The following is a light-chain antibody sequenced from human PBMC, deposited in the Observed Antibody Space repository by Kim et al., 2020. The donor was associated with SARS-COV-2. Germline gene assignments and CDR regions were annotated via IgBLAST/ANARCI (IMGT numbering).Light chain of an antibody. J-gene: IGLJ2*01. CDR3: SSYAGSKNP. CDR2: EVN. Sequence: PGQSVTISGTGTSNDVGRYNYVSWYQQLPGKAPKLLIYEVNKRPSGVPDRFSGSKSGNTASLTVSGLQAEDEADYYCSSYAGSKNPFGGGTQLTVL. V-gene: IGLV2-8*01. CDR1: SNDVGRYNY.